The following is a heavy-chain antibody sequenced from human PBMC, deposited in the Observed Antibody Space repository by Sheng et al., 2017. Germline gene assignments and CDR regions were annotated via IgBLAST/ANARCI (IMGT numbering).Heavy chain of an antibody. CDR3: ARGGRSCSGRSCYPWFDP. Sequence: QVQLVQSGAEVKKPGSSVKVSCKASGGTFSSYTINWVRQAPGQGLEWVGGIIPIFGPANYAQKFQGRVTITADESTRTAYMDLSSLRSEDTAMYYCARGGRSCSGRSCYPWFDPWGQGTLVTVSS. D-gene: IGHD2-15*01. V-gene: IGHV1-69*13. J-gene: IGHJ5*02. CDR1: GGTFSSYT. CDR2: IIPIFGPA.